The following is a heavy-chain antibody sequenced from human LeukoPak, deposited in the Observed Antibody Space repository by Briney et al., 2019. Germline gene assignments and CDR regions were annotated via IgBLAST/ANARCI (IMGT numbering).Heavy chain of an antibody. Sequence: GGSLRLSCAASGFTFSSYGMHWVRQAPGKGLEWVAFIRYDGSNKYYADSVKGRFTISRDNSKNTLYLQMNSLRAEGTAVYYCAKDLFEVLDYWGQGTPVTVSS. D-gene: IGHD3-10*01. V-gene: IGHV3-30*02. CDR2: IRYDGSNK. CDR3: AKDLFEVLDY. CDR1: GFTFSSYG. J-gene: IGHJ4*02.